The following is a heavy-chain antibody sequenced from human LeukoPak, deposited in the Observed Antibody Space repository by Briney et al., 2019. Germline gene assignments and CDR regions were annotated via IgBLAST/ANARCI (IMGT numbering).Heavy chain of an antibody. V-gene: IGHV4-4*08. Sequence: SETLSLTCTVSGGSISSYYWSWIRQPPGKGLEWIGRIYTSGSTNYNPSLKSRVTISVDTSKNQFSLKLSSVTAADTAVYYCARDRTLPAAISYWYFDLWGRGTLVTVSS. D-gene: IGHD2-2*01. CDR2: IYTSGST. CDR3: ARDRTLPAAISYWYFDL. J-gene: IGHJ2*01. CDR1: GGSISSYY.